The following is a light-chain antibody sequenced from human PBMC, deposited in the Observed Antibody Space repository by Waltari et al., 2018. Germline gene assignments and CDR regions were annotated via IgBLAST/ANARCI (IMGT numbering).Light chain of an antibody. Sequence: EIVLTQSPGTLSLSPGARATLSCRASQTVSSSYLAWYQQKPDQTPRLLIYGASSRATGIPDSFSGSGSGTDFTLTISRLEPEDFAVYYCQHYGISPLITFGQGTRLEIK. CDR2: GAS. CDR1: QTVSSSY. J-gene: IGKJ5*01. V-gene: IGKV3-20*01. CDR3: QHYGISPLIT.